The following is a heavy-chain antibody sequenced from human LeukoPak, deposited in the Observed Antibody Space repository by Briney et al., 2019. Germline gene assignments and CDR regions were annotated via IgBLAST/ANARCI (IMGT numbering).Heavy chain of an antibody. CDR3: ARDRHAYSGTDY. D-gene: IGHD1-26*01. CDR2: ISNSGST. V-gene: IGHV4-61*01. Sequence: SETLSLTCTVSGASVSSGTYFWSWIRQPPGKGLEWIGYISNSGSTNYNPSLKSRVTISADTSKNQFSPKLSSVTAADTAVYYCARDRHAYSGTDYWGQGTLVTVSS. CDR1: GASVSSGTYF. J-gene: IGHJ4*02.